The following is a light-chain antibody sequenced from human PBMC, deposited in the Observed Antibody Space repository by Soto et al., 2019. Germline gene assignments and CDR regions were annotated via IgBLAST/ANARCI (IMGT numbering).Light chain of an antibody. V-gene: IGLV1-44*01. J-gene: IGLJ1*01. CDR1: SSNIGSNP. CDR2: SYN. CDR3: TTWDDSLNGQV. Sequence: QSVLTQPPSASGTPGQRVTISCSGSSSNIGSNPVNWYQQLPGTAPKLLIYSYNQRPSGVPDRFSGSKSGTSASLAISGLQSEDEADYYCTTWDDSLNGQVFGTGAKGTVL.